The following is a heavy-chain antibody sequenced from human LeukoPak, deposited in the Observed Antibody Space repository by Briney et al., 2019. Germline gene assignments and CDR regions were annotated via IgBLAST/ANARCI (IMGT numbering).Heavy chain of an antibody. Sequence: GGSLRLSCAASGFIVTSNYMSWVRQAPGKGLEWVSLIHSGGNTDYAGSVKGRFTITRDNSKNTLYLQMNSLRGEDTAVYYCARTYFYDGSAYYPIWGQGTRVTVSS. D-gene: IGHD3-22*01. CDR2: IHSGGNT. CDR1: GFIVTSNY. CDR3: ARTYFYDGSAYYPI. J-gene: IGHJ3*02. V-gene: IGHV3-66*01.